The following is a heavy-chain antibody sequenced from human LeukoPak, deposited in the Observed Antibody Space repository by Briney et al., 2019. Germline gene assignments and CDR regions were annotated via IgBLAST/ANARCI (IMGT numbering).Heavy chain of an antibody. Sequence: GRSLRLSCAASGFTFSSYAMHWVRQAPGKGLERVAVISYDGSNKYYADSVKGRFTISRDNSKNTLYLQMNSLRAEDTAVYYCARASMEDIVVVVAATLDYWGQGTLVTVSS. CDR2: ISYDGSNK. D-gene: IGHD2-15*01. CDR1: GFTFSSYA. V-gene: IGHV3-30-3*01. CDR3: ARASMEDIVVVVAATLDY. J-gene: IGHJ4*02.